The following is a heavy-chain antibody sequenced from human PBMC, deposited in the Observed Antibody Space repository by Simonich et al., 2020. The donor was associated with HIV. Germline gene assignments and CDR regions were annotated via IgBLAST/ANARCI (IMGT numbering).Heavy chain of an antibody. CDR1: GGSFIGYY. J-gene: IGHJ4*02. Sequence: QVQLQQWGAGLLKPSETLSLTCAVYGGSFIGYYWSWIRQPPGKGLEWIGEINHSGSTDYNPSLKSRVTISVDTYKNQFSLKLSSVTAADTAVYYCARRTGYDLYYWGQGTLVTVSS. CDR2: INHSGST. CDR3: ARRTGYDLYY. V-gene: IGHV4-34*01. D-gene: IGHD5-12*01.